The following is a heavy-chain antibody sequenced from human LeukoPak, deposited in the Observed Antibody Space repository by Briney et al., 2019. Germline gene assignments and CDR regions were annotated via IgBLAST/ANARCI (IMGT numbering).Heavy chain of an antibody. Sequence: PGGSLRLSCAASGFTFSSYGMHWVRQAPGKGLEWVAFIRYDGSNKYYADSVKGRFTISRDNFKNTLYLQMNSLRAEDTAVYYCAKDLRDYYDSSGQPDWGQGTLVTVSS. J-gene: IGHJ4*02. CDR1: GFTFSSYG. CDR2: IRYDGSNK. CDR3: AKDLRDYYDSSGQPD. D-gene: IGHD3-22*01. V-gene: IGHV3-30*02.